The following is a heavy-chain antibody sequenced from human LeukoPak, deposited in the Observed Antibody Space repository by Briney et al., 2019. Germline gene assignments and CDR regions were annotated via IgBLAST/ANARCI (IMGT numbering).Heavy chain of an antibody. CDR2: ISYDGSNK. V-gene: IGHV3-30*03. CDR3: ARASSSYCSGGRCYIDY. Sequence: GGSLRLSCAASGFTFSGYGMHWVRQAPGKGLEWVAVISYDGSNKYYADSVKGRFTISRDNSKNTLYLQMNSLRAEDAAVYYCARASSSYCSGGRCYIDYWGQGTLVTVSS. CDR1: GFTFSGYG. J-gene: IGHJ4*02. D-gene: IGHD2-15*01.